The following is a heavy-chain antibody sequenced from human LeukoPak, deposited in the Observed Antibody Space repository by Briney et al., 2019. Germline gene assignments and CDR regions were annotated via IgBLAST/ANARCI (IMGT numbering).Heavy chain of an antibody. V-gene: IGHV4-4*07. J-gene: IGHJ4*02. Sequence: SETLSLTCTVSGCSISNYYWSWIRQPAGKGLEWIGLIYTSGSTNYNPSLKSRVPMSVDTSKTQFSLKLSSVTVGDTAVDFCARTPIYCYYNSGYYNWGQGTLVTVSS. D-gene: IGHD3-22*01. CDR3: ARTPIYCYYNSGYYN. CDR2: IYTSGST. CDR1: GCSISNYY.